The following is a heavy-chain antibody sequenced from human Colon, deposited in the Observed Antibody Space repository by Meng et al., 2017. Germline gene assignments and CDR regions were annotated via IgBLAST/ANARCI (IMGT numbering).Heavy chain of an antibody. CDR1: GGSISSTNW. D-gene: IGHD1-26*01. V-gene: IGHV4-4*02. Sequence: QVHLEEWGPGLVKPWGTLSLSCAASGGSISSTNWWSWIRQPPGRGLEWIGEISQGGSSNYNPSLKSRVTMSLDKSKNHFFLNLSSVSAADTAVYYCAREDGSIGFTPAGQWGQGTLVTVSS. J-gene: IGHJ1*01. CDR3: AREDGSIGFTPAGQ. CDR2: ISQGGSS.